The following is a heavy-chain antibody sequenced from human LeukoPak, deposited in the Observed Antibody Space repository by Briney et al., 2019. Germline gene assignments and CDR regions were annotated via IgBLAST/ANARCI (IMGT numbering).Heavy chain of an antibody. V-gene: IGHV1-69*06. CDR2: IIPIFGTA. D-gene: IGHD2-21*02. CDR1: GGTFSSYA. CDR3: ARDLGDHLDY. Sequence: GASVKVSYKASGGTFSSYAISWMRQAPGQGLEWMGGIIPIFGTANYAQKFQGRVTITADKSTSTAYMELSSLRSEDTAVYYCARDLGDHLDYWGQGTLVTVSS. J-gene: IGHJ4*02.